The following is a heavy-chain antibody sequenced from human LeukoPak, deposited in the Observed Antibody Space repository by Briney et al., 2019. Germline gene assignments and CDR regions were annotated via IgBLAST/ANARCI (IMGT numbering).Heavy chain of an antibody. J-gene: IGHJ1*01. CDR2: ISAYNGNT. Sequence: ASVKVSCKASGYTFTSYGISWVRQAPGQGLEWMGWISAYNGNTNYAQKLQGRATMTTDTSTSTAYLELRSLRSDDPAVYYCARGFTVGCSSTSCYDEYFQHWGQRTLVTVSS. D-gene: IGHD2-2*01. CDR3: ARGFTVGCSSTSCYDEYFQH. V-gene: IGHV1-18*01. CDR1: GYTFTSYG.